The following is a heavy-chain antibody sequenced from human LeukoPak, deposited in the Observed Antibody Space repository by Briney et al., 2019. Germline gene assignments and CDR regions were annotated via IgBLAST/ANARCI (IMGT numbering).Heavy chain of an antibody. V-gene: IGHV3-11*01. CDR2: ISRSDSTI. CDR3: AREYTSGWFTFDN. CDR1: GFTFSDYY. D-gene: IGHD6-19*01. Sequence: GGSLRLSCAASGFTFSDYYMSRIRQAPGKGLEWVSYISRSDSTIYYADSVRGRFTISRDNAKSSLYLQMNSLRAEDTAVYYCAREYTSGWFTFDNWGQGTLVTVSS. J-gene: IGHJ4*02.